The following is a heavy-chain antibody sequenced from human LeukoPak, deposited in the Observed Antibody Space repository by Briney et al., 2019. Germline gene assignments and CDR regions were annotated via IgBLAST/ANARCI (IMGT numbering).Heavy chain of an antibody. Sequence: PGGSLRLSCAVSGFTFSDSWMNWVRQAPGKGLEWVADIKQDGSEKYYVDSVKGRFTISRDNAKNSLYLQMNSLRAEDTAVYYCAKGEKTRPFGGVIDYWGQGTLVTVSS. V-gene: IGHV3-7*03. CDR2: IKQDGSEK. J-gene: IGHJ4*02. D-gene: IGHD3-16*02. CDR3: AKGEKTRPFGGVIDY. CDR1: GFTFSDSW.